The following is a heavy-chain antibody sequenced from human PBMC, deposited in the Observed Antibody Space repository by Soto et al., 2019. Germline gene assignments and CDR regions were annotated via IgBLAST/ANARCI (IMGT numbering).Heavy chain of an antibody. CDR2: IIPILGIA. J-gene: IGHJ3*02. CDR3: AGGYSSSWHDDAFDI. Sequence: ASVKVSCKASGGTFSSYTISWVRQAPGQALEWMGRIIPILGIANYAQKFQGRVTITADKSTSTAYMELSSLRSEDTAVYYCAGGYSSSWHDDAFDIWGQGTMVTVSS. CDR1: GGTFSSYT. D-gene: IGHD6-13*01. V-gene: IGHV1-69*02.